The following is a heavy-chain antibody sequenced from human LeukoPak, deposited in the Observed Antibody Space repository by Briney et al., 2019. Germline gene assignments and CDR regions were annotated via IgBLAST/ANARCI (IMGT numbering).Heavy chain of an antibody. J-gene: IGHJ5*02. D-gene: IGHD3-16*02. CDR3: ARGSSVWGSYRSTTHNWFDP. Sequence: PSETLSLTCTVSGGSISSYYWSWIRQPAGEGLEWIGRLHTSGSTHYNPSLKSRVTISVDTSKNQFSLKLSSVTAADTAVYYCARGSSVWGSYRSTTHNWFDPWGQGTLVTVSS. CDR2: LHTSGST. V-gene: IGHV4-4*07. CDR1: GGSISSYY.